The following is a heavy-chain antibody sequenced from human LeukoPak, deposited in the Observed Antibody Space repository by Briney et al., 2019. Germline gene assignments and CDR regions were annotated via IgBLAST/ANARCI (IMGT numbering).Heavy chain of an antibody. D-gene: IGHD3-10*01. J-gene: IGHJ4*02. CDR1: GSSISSSNW. V-gene: IGHV4-4*02. CDR2: VYPSGRT. CDR3: AILLWFGEYYYFDY. Sequence: SETLSLTCAVSGSSISSSNWWSWVRQPPGKGLEWIGDVYPSGRTNYNPSLKSRLTMSVDKSKNQFSLNVNSVTAADTAVYYCAILLWFGEYYYFDYWGQGTLVTVSS.